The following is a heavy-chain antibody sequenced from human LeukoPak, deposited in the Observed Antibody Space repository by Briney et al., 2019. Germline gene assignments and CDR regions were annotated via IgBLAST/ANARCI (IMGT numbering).Heavy chain of an antibody. CDR2: IYYSGST. D-gene: IGHD3-22*01. V-gene: IGHV4-39*01. CDR3: ARRFSYYDSSGYYFQYNWFDP. Sequence: SETLSLTCTVSGGSISSSSYYWGWIRQPPGKGLEWLGSIYYSGSTYYNPSLKSRVTISVDTSKNQFSLKLSSVTAADTAVYYCARRFSYYDSSGYYFQYNWFDPWGQGTLVTVSS. J-gene: IGHJ5*02. CDR1: GGSISSSSYY.